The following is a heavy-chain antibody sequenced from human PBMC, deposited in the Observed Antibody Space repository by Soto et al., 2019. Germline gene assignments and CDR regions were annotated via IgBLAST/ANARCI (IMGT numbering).Heavy chain of an antibody. CDR3: AGGTYYYDSSGYPDY. CDR1: CPSITSSY. Sequence: SATLSLTCAFICPSITSSYWRWIRHPPGKGLEWIGYIYYIGSTNYNPSLKSRVTISVDTSKNQFSLKLSSVTAADTAVYYCAGGTYYYDSSGYPDYWGQGTLVTVS. V-gene: IGHV4-59*08. CDR2: IYYIGST. J-gene: IGHJ4*02. D-gene: IGHD3-22*01.